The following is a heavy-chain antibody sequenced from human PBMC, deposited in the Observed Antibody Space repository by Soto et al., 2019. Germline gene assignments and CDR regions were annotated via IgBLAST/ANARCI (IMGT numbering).Heavy chain of an antibody. J-gene: IGHJ5*02. Sequence: ASVKVSCKASGYTFTSYYMHWVRQAPGQGLEWMGIINPSGGSTSYAQKFQGRVTMTRDTSTSTVYMELSSLRSEDTAVYYCARDWEYSSSFEYNWFDPWGQGTLVTVSS. D-gene: IGHD6-13*01. CDR2: INPSGGST. CDR1: GYTFTSYY. CDR3: ARDWEYSSSFEYNWFDP. V-gene: IGHV1-46*01.